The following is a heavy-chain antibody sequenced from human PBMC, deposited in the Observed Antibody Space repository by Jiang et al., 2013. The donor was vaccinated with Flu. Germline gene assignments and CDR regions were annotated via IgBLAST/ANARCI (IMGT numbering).Heavy chain of an antibody. CDR2: INHSGST. D-gene: IGHD3-3*01. CDR3: ARVLYRGFWSY. J-gene: IGHJ4*02. Sequence: LLKPSETLSLTCAVYGGSFSGYYWSWIRQPPGKGLEWIGEINHSGSTNYNPSLKSRVTISVDTSKNQFSLKLSSVTAADTAVYYCARVLYRGFWSYWGQGTLVTVSS. V-gene: IGHV4-34*01. CDR1: GGSFSGYY.